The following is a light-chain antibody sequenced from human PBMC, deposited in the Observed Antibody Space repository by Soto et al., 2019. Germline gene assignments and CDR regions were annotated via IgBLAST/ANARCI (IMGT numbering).Light chain of an antibody. CDR2: EVS. J-gene: IGLJ1*01. V-gene: IGLV2-14*01. CDR1: SSDIGGYNY. Sequence: QSALTQPASVSGSPGQSITISCAGTSSDIGGYNYVSWYQQHPGKAPKVMIYEVSNRPSGVSNRFSGSKSGNTASLTISGLQGADEAYYYCSSYTSSSTLYVFVTGTKLTVL. CDR3: SSYTSSSTLYV.